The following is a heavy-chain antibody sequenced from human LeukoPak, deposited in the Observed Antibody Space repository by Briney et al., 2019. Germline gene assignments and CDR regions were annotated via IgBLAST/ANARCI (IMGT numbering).Heavy chain of an antibody. J-gene: IGHJ6*02. CDR1: GGTFSSYA. Sequence: SVKVSCKASGGTFSSYAISWVRQAPGQGLEWMGRIIPILGIANYAQKFRGRVTITADKSTSTAYMELSSLRSEDTAVYYCASTYDSSGYFSFWGQGTTVTVSS. D-gene: IGHD3-22*01. CDR3: ASTYDSSGYFSF. V-gene: IGHV1-69*04. CDR2: IIPILGIA.